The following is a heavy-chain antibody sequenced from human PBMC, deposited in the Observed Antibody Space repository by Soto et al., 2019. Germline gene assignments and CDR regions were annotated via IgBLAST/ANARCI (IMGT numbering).Heavy chain of an antibody. D-gene: IGHD3-16*01. CDR2: ISATGGGT. V-gene: IGHV3-23*01. Sequence: GGSLRLSCAASGFSFSGNWMTWVRQAPGKGLEWVSLISATGGGTYYADSVKGRFTISRDNSHNTLYLQVHSLTAEDTAVYYCAKDRRAGGNSAFYFDFWGQGAQVTVSS. CDR1: GFSFSGNW. CDR3: AKDRRAGGNSAFYFDF. J-gene: IGHJ4*02.